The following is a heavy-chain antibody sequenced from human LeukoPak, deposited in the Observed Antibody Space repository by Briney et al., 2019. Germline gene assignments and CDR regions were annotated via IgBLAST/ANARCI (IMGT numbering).Heavy chain of an antibody. CDR3: ARMSLHYYDSSGHYWLNWFDS. CDR2: IHYSGST. J-gene: IGHJ5*01. V-gene: IGHV4-59*01. D-gene: IGHD3-22*01. CDR1: GGSLSSYY. Sequence: SETLSLTCTVSGGSLSSYYWSWIRQPPGKGLEWIGHIHYSGSTNYNPSLKSRVTISLDTSKNQFSLKLSSVTAADTAFYYCARMSLHYYDSSGHYWLNWFDSWGQGTQVTVSS.